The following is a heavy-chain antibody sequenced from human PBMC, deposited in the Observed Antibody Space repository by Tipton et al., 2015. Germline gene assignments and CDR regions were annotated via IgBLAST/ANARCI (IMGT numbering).Heavy chain of an antibody. V-gene: IGHV1-8*01. CDR1: GYTFTNYD. CDR2: MNPNSGNT. J-gene: IGHJ4*02. CDR3: VRSPREEGFDY. Sequence: QVQLVQSGAEVKKPGASVKVSCKASGYTFTNYDINWVRQATGQGLEWMGWMNPNSGNTGYPQKFQGRVTMTRNTSISTAYMELSSLRSEDTAVYYCVRSPREEGFDYWGQGALATVSS.